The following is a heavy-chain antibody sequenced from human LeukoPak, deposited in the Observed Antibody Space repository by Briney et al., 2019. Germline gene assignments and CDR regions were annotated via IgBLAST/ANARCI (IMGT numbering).Heavy chain of an antibody. CDR3: ARSHWGPYGSRIANWFDP. Sequence: SETLSLTCAVYGGSFSGYYWSWIRQPPGKGLEWTGEINHSGSTNYNPSLKSRVTISVDTSKNQFSLKLSSVTAADTAVYYCARSHWGPYGSRIANWFDPWGQGTLVTVSS. V-gene: IGHV4-34*01. J-gene: IGHJ5*02. CDR2: INHSGST. D-gene: IGHD6-13*01. CDR1: GGSFSGYY.